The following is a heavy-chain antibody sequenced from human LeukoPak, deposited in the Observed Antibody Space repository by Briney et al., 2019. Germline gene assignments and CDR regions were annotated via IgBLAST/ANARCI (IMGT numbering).Heavy chain of an antibody. Sequence: GASVKVSCKASGYTFTGYYMHWVRQAPGQGLEWMGWISAYNGNTNYAQKLQGRVTMTTDTSTSTAYMELRSLRSDDTAVYYCASSSGSYLAHYFDYWGQGTLVTVSS. CDR2: ISAYNGNT. CDR1: GYTFTGYY. V-gene: IGHV1-18*04. D-gene: IGHD1-26*01. CDR3: ASSSGSYLAHYFDY. J-gene: IGHJ4*02.